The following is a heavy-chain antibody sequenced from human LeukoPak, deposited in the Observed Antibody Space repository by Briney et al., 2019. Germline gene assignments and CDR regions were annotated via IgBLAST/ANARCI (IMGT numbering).Heavy chain of an antibody. V-gene: IGHV5-51*01. Sequence: GESLKISXKGSGYSFTSYWIGWVRQMPGKGREWMGIIYPGDSDTRYSPSFQGQVTISADKSISTAYLQWSSLKASDTAMYYCARLIAVSSGSSWYDYWGQGTLVTVSS. CDR3: ARLIAVSSGSSWYDY. J-gene: IGHJ4*02. D-gene: IGHD6-13*01. CDR2: IYPGDSDT. CDR1: GYSFTSYW.